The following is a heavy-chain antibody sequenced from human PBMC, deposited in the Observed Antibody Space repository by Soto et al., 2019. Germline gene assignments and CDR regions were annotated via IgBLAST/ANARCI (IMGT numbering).Heavy chain of an antibody. CDR3: ATSVAAAGYYYGMDV. CDR2: INHSGST. CDR1: GGSLSGYY. J-gene: IGHJ6*02. D-gene: IGHD6-13*01. V-gene: IGHV4-34*01. Sequence: SETLSLTCAVYGGSLSGYYWSWIRQPPGKGLEWIGEINHSGSTNYNPSLKSRVTISVDTSKNQFSLKLSSVTAADTAVYYCATSVAAAGYYYGMDVWGQGTTVTVSS.